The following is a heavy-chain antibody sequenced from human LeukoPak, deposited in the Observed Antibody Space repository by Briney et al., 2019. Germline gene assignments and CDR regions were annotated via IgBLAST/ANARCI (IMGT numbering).Heavy chain of an antibody. CDR1: GFTFSSYG. CDR2: ISYDGSNK. D-gene: IGHD6-13*01. V-gene: IGHV3-30*18. Sequence: GRSLRLSCAASGFTFSSYGMHWVRQAPGKGLEWVAVISYDGSNKYYADSVKGRFTISRDNSKNTLYLQMNSLRAEDTAVYYCAKGLHSSWDARDAFDIWGQGTMVTVSS. J-gene: IGHJ3*02. CDR3: AKGLHSSWDARDAFDI.